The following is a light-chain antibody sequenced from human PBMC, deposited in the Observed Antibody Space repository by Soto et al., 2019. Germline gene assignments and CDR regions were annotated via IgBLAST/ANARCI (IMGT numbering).Light chain of an antibody. CDR2: LNSDGSH. J-gene: IGLJ3*02. CDR3: QTWGTGTDWV. V-gene: IGLV4-69*01. CDR1: SGHRSYA. Sequence: QPVLTQSPSASASLGASVKLTCTLSSGHRSYAIAWHQQQPEKGPRFLMKLNSDGSHTKGDGIPDRFSGSSSGAERYLTISSLQSEDEADYYCQTWGTGTDWVFGGGTKVTVL.